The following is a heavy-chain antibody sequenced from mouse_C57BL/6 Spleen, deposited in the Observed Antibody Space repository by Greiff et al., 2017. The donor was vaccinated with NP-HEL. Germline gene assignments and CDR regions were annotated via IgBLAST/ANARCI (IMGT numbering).Heavy chain of an antibody. Sequence: EVKLMESGGGLVQPGGSLSLSCAASGFTFTDYYMSWVRQPPGKALEWLGFIRNKANGYTTEYSASVKGRFTISRDNSQSILYLQMNALRAEDSATYYCARYGIYYDYDGFAYWGQGTLVTVSA. CDR3: ARYGIYYDYDGFAY. D-gene: IGHD2-4*01. CDR1: GFTFTDYY. V-gene: IGHV7-3*01. CDR2: IRNKANGYTT. J-gene: IGHJ3*01.